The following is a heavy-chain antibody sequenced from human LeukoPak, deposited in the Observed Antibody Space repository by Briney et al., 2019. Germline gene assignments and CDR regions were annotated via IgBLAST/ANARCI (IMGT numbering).Heavy chain of an antibody. J-gene: IGHJ6*03. V-gene: IGHV3-73*01. Sequence: PGGSLRLSCAASGFTFSGSAMHWVRQASGKGLEWVGRIRSKASSYATAYAASVKGRFTISRDDSKNTAYLQMNSLKTEDTAVYYCLLSNLHYYYYYMDVWGKGTTVTVSS. CDR1: GFTFSGSA. CDR3: LLSNLHYYYYYMDV. CDR2: IRSKASSYAT.